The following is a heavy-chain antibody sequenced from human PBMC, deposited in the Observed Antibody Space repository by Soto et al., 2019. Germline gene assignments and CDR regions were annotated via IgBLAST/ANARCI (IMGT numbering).Heavy chain of an antibody. V-gene: IGHV4-39*01. CDR1: GGSISSSSYY. J-gene: IGHJ4*02. CDR2: IYYSGGT. CDR3: ARSATFWSGYSQSYFDY. D-gene: IGHD3-3*01. Sequence: PSETLSLTCTVSGGSISSSSYYWGWIRQPPGKGLEWIGSIYYSGGTYYNPSLKSRVTISVDTSKNQFSLKLSSVTAADTAVYYCARSATFWSGYSQSYFDYWGQGTLVTVSS.